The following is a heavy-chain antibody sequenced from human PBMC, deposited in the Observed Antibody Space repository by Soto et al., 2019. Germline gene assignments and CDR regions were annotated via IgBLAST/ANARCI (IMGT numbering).Heavy chain of an antibody. Sequence: GGSLRLSCAASGFTFSDYYMSWIRQAPGKGLDWVSYISSSGSTIYYADSVKGRFTTSRDNAKNSLYLQMNSLRAEDTAVYYCARDLGYCSSTSCYIRAFDIWGQGTMVTVSS. CDR3: ARDLGYCSSTSCYIRAFDI. CDR2: ISSSGSTI. D-gene: IGHD2-2*02. CDR1: GFTFSDYY. V-gene: IGHV3-11*01. J-gene: IGHJ3*02.